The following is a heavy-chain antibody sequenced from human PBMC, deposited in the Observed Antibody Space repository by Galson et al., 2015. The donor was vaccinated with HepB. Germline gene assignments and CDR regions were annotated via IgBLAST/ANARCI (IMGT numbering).Heavy chain of an antibody. V-gene: IGHV3-23*01. D-gene: IGHD2-21*01. Sequence: SLRLSCAASGFTFSSYAMSWVRQAPGKGLEWVSAISGSGGSTYYADSVKGRFTISRDNSKNTLYLQMNSLRAEDTAVYYCAKDSSDAYCGGDCSQPKDYWGQGTLVTVSS. CDR2: ISGSGGST. CDR1: GFTFSSYA. J-gene: IGHJ4*02. CDR3: AKDSSDAYCGGDCSQPKDY.